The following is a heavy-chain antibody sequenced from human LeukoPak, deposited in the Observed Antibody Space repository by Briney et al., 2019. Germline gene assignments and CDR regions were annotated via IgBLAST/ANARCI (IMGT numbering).Heavy chain of an antibody. J-gene: IGHJ4*02. CDR3: ARRSGLDISPYYFDY. CDR1: GYSFSTYW. Sequence: PGESLQISCKGSGYSFSTYWIGWVRQLPGKGLEWMGIIYPGDSDTRYSPSFQGQVTISADKSISTAYLQWSRLKASDTAMYYCARRSGLDISPYYFDYWGQGTLVTVSS. D-gene: IGHD3/OR15-3a*01. CDR2: IYPGDSDT. V-gene: IGHV5-51*01.